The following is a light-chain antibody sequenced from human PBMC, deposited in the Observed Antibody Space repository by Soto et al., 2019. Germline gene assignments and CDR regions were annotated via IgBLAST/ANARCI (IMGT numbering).Light chain of an antibody. J-gene: IGLJ2*01. V-gene: IGLV2-8*01. CDR1: SSDVGGYNY. CDR3: AAWDDSLEVV. Sequence: QSALTQPPSASGSPGQSVTISCTGTSSDVGGYNYVSWYQQHPGKAPKLMIYEVSKRPSGVPDRFSGSKSGNTASLAISGLQSEDEADYYCAAWDDSLEVVFGGGTKLTVL. CDR2: EVS.